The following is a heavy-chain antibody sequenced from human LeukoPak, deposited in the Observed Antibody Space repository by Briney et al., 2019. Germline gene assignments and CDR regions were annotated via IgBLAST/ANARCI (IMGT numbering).Heavy chain of an antibody. J-gene: IGHJ4*02. CDR3: ARDPITIFGVVKGGE. CDR2: ISSSGSTI. D-gene: IGHD3-3*01. CDR1: GFTFSDYY. Sequence: PGGSLRLSCAASGFTFSDYYMSWIRQAPGKGLEWVSYISSSGSTIYYADSVKGRFTISRDNAKNSLYLQMNSLRAEDTAVYYCARDPITIFGVVKGGEWGQGTLVTVSP. V-gene: IGHV3-11*04.